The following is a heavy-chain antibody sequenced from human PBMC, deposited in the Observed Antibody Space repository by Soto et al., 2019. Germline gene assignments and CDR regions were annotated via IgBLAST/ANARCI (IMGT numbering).Heavy chain of an antibody. D-gene: IGHD2-2*01. J-gene: IGHJ6*02. V-gene: IGHV1-2*02. CDR1: GYTFTGYY. CDR3: AREIVVVPAAPEGGMDV. Sequence: ASVKVSCKASGYTFTGYYMHWVRQAPGQGLEWMGWINPNSGGTNYAQKFQGRVTMTRDASISTAYMELSRLRSDDTAVYYCAREIVVVPAAPEGGMDVWGQGTTVTVSS. CDR2: INPNSGGT.